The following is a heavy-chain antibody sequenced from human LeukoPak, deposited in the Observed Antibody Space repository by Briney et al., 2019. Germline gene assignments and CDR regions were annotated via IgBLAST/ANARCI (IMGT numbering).Heavy chain of an antibody. Sequence: ESLRLSCIVSGGSISSSSYYWGWIRQPPGNLVEWFGSLYNSGNTYYNPSLKSRVTISVDTSKNQFSLKLSSVTAADTAVYYCARERYYYGSTSEGNYWGQGTLVTVSS. CDR3: ARERYYYGSTSEGNY. D-gene: IGHD3-22*01. V-gene: IGHV4-39*01. J-gene: IGHJ4*02. CDR2: LYNSGNT. CDR1: GGSISSSSYY.